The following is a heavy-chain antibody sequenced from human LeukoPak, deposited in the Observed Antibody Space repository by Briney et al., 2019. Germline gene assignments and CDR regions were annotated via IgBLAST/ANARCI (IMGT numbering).Heavy chain of an antibody. Sequence: GGSLRLSCAASGFTFSSYAMSWVRQAPGKGLEWVSALSGSGDSTYYADSVKGRFTISRDNSKNTLYLQMNSLRAEDTAIYYCAKDLDFSSGSDSWGQGTLVTVSS. CDR2: LSGSGDST. CDR1: GFTFSSYA. D-gene: IGHD6-19*01. J-gene: IGHJ4*02. CDR3: AKDLDFSSGSDS. V-gene: IGHV3-23*01.